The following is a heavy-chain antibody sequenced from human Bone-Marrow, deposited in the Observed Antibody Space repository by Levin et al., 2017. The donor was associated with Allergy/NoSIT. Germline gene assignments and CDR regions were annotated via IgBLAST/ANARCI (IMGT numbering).Heavy chain of an antibody. CDR3: VRGIIGDVRVAHKEAFDV. CDR1: GFTFRSYA. V-gene: IGHV3-21*01. J-gene: IGHJ3*01. CDR2: ISGDSSDL. Sequence: PGGSLRLSCAGSGFTFRSYAMSWVRQAPGKGLEWISSISGDSSDLYYADSVKGRFTISRDNAKNSLNLQVSSLRAEDTAVYHCVRGIIGDVRVAHKEAFDVWGQGTMVTVSS. D-gene: IGHD2/OR15-2a*01.